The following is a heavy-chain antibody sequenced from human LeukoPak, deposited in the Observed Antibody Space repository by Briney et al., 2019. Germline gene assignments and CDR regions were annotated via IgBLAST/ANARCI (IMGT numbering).Heavy chain of an antibody. CDR3: ARDRIMQWLRTFDY. CDR2: IYTSGST. D-gene: IGHD6-19*01. Sequence: PSQTLSLTCTVSGGSISSGSYYWSWIRQPAGKGLEWIGRIYTSGSTNYNPSLKSRVTISVDTSKNQFSLKLSSVTAADTAVYYCARDRIMQWLRTFDYWGQGTLVTVSS. CDR1: GGSISSGSYY. V-gene: IGHV4-61*02. J-gene: IGHJ4*02.